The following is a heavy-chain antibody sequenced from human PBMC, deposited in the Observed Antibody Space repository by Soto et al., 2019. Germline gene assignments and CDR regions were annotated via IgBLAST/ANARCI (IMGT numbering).Heavy chain of an antibody. D-gene: IGHD6-13*01. CDR1: GYTFTSYG. Sequence: QVQLAQSGAEVKKPGASVKVSCKASGYTFTSYGISWVRQAPGQGLEWMAWINPYNGNTKYAEKFLGRVTVTTETSTATAYMEVRSLTSDDTAVFSCASVGVGLAAPRVWPYWGQGTPVTVSS. CDR3: ASVGVGLAAPRVWPY. V-gene: IGHV1-18*01. CDR2: INPYNGNT. J-gene: IGHJ4*02.